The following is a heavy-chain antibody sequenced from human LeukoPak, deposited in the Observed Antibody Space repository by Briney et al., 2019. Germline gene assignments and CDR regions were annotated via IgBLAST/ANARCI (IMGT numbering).Heavy chain of an antibody. CDR2: ISTSVNVI. D-gene: IGHD6-19*01. V-gene: IGHV3-48*04. Sequence: GGSLRLSCAPSGFTFSSYSMNWVRQAPGKGLGWVSYISTSVNVIPYANSVKGRFTVYRDNGKTSLYLQMSSLRAKDTAIYYCARDNFAVAGSDFDYWGQGTLVIVSS. CDR1: GFTFSSYS. J-gene: IGHJ4*02. CDR3: ARDNFAVAGSDFDY.